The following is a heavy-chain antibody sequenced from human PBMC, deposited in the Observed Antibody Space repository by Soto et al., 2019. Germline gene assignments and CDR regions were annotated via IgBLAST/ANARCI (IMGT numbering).Heavy chain of an antibody. CDR3: ARSPLRGLRYYYYYYMDV. Sequence: SETLSLTCTVSGGSITSYYWSWIRQPPGKGLEWIGYVYNSGSTNYNPSLKSRVTISVDTSKNQFSLKLSSVTAADTAVYYCARSPLRGLRYYYYYYMDVWGKGTTVTVSS. V-gene: IGHV4-59*01. CDR1: GGSITSYY. D-gene: IGHD5-12*01. CDR2: VYNSGST. J-gene: IGHJ6*03.